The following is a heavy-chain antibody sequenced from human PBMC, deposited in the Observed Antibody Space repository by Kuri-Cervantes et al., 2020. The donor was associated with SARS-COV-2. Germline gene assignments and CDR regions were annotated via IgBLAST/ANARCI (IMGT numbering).Heavy chain of an antibody. V-gene: IGHV3-30*03. D-gene: IGHD7-27*01. J-gene: IGHJ6*02. CDR2: ISYDGSNE. Sequence: GGSLRLSCAASGFTFSSYGMHWVRQAPGKGLEWVAVISYDGSNEYYAESVRGRFTISRDNSKNSLYLQMNSLRAEDTAVYYCARSHAVGKTSYFALDVWGQGTTVTVSS. CDR3: ARSHAVGKTSYFALDV. CDR1: GFTFSSYG.